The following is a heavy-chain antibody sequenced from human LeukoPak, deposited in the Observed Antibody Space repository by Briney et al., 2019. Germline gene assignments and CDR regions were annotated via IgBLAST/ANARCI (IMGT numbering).Heavy chain of an antibody. Sequence: ASVKVSCKASGGTFSSYAISWVRQAPGQGLEWMGGIIPIFGTANYAQKFQGRVTITADESTSTAYMELSSLRSEDTAVYYCARDVRGYSYGLASFDYWDQGTLVTVSS. CDR2: IIPIFGTA. V-gene: IGHV1-69*13. D-gene: IGHD5-18*01. CDR3: ARDVRGYSYGLASFDY. CDR1: GGTFSSYA. J-gene: IGHJ4*02.